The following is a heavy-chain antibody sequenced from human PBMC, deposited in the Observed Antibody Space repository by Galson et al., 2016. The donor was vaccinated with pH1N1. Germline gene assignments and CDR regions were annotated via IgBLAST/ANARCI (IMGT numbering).Heavy chain of an antibody. CDR2: ISANNGNT. CDR1: GYTFTSYG. J-gene: IGHJ6*02. D-gene: IGHD4-17*01. V-gene: IGHV1-18*01. CDR3: ASQTTLTLSRYYYYYGMDV. Sequence: SVKVSCKASGYTFTSYGISWVRQAPGQGLEWMGWISANNGNTHYAQTLPGRVTMTTDTTTSTAYMELGSLRSDDPAVYYCASQTTLTLSRYYYYYGMDVWGQGTTVTVAS.